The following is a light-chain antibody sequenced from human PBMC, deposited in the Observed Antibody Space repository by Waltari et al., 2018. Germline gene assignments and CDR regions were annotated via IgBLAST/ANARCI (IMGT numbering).Light chain of an antibody. CDR1: SSNIGSHH. V-gene: IGLV1-47*01. CDR2: RNN. J-gene: IGLJ3*02. Sequence: QSVLTQPPSTSGAPGPRVAIPSSGSSSNIGSHHVYWYQQLPGTAPKLLIYRNNQRPSGVPDRFSGSKSGTSASLAISGLRSEDESDYYCAVWDDSLSGPVLGGGTKLTVL. CDR3: AVWDDSLSGPV.